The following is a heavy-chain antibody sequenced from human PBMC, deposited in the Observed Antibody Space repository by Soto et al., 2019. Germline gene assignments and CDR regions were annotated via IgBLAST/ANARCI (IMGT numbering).Heavy chain of an antibody. CDR1: GYTLTELS. CDR3: ATYPIRIVATIDVYYFDY. Sequence: ASVKVSCKVSGYTLTELSMHWVRRAPGKGLEWMGGFDPEDGETIYAQKFQGRVTMTEDTSTDTAYMELSSLRSEDTAVYYCATYPIRIVATIDVYYFDYWGQGTLVTVSS. D-gene: IGHD5-12*01. J-gene: IGHJ4*02. CDR2: FDPEDGET. V-gene: IGHV1-24*01.